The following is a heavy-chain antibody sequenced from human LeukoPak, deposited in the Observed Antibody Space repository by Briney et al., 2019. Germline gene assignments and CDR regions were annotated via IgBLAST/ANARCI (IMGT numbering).Heavy chain of an antibody. D-gene: IGHD3-16*01. J-gene: IGHJ4*02. Sequence: GSLRLSCAASGFTFSSYGMHWVRQAPGKGLEWVAVISYDGSNKYYADSVKGRFTISRDNSKNTLYLRMNSLRAEDTAVYYCAKEVRELWDLDYWGQGTLVTVSP. CDR1: GFTFSSYG. CDR2: ISYDGSNK. CDR3: AKEVRELWDLDY. V-gene: IGHV3-30*18.